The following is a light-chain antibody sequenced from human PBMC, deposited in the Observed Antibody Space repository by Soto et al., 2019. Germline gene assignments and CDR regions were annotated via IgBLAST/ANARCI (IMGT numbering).Light chain of an antibody. CDR3: QQSYSTTWT. J-gene: IGKJ1*01. CDR1: QSLSSY. CDR2: AAS. V-gene: IGKV1-39*01. Sequence: DIQMTQSPSSLSASVGDRVTITCRASQSLSSYLNWYQQKPGKAPKLLIYAASSLQSGVTSRFSGSGSGTDVTLTISSLQPEDFATYYCQQSYSTTWTFGQGTKVEMK.